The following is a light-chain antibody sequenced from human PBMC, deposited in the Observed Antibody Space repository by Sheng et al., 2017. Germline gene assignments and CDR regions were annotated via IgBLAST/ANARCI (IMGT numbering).Light chain of an antibody. J-gene: IGKJ2*01. Sequence: DIQMTQSPSSLSASVGDRVTITCRSSQSIGSYLHWYQXRPGKAPKLLIYAAPNLQSGVPSRFSGSGSGTDFTLTISSLQPEDFATYYCQQSYSTPQTFGQGTKLEIK. CDR1: QSIGSY. CDR3: QQSYSTPQT. CDR2: AAP. V-gene: IGKV1-39*01.